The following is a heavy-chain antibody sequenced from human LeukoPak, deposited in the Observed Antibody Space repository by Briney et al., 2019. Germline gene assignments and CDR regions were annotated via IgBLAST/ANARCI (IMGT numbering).Heavy chain of an antibody. CDR1: GFTFSSYG. D-gene: IGHD2-21*01. J-gene: IGHJ6*02. CDR3: AKDLWFNYYYGMDV. CDR2: ISYDGSNK. Sequence: GASLRLSCAASGFTFSSYGMHWVRQAPGKGLEWVAVISYDGSNKYYADSVKGRFTISRDNSKNTLYLQMNSLRAEDTAVYYCAKDLWFNYYYGMDVWGQGTTVTVSS. V-gene: IGHV3-30*18.